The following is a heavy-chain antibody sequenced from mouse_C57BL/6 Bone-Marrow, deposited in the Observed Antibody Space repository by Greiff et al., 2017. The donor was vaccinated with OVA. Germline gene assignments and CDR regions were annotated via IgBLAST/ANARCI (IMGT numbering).Heavy chain of an antibody. Sequence: QVQLQQSGAELARPGASVKLSCKASGYTFTSYGISWVKQRTGQGLEWIGEIYPRSGNTYYNEKFKGKATLTADKSSSTAYMELRSLTSEDSTVYFCARYGCYVNYAMDYWGQGTSVTVSS. D-gene: IGHD2-3*01. CDR3: ARYGCYVNYAMDY. CDR2: IYPRSGNT. CDR1: GYTFTSYG. V-gene: IGHV1-81*01. J-gene: IGHJ4*01.